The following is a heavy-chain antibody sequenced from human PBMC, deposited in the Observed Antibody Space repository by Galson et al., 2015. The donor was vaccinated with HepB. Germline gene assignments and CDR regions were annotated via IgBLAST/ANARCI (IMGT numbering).Heavy chain of an antibody. CDR2: ISCYNGDT. CDR1: GYTYSDYG. CDR3: ARGTYGDYTDLFYYYYGMDV. V-gene: IGHV1-18*01. J-gene: IGHJ6*02. Sequence: SVKVSCKASGYTYSDYGISWVRQAPGQGLEWMGRISCYNGDTNYAQKLQGRVTMTTDTSTTTAYMELRGLRADDTAVYYCARGTYGDYTDLFYYYYGMDVWGQGTTVTVSS. D-gene: IGHD4-17*01.